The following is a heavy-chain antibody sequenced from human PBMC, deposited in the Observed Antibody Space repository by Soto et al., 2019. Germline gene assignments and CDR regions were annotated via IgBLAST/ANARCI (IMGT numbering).Heavy chain of an antibody. CDR1: GGSISSYY. D-gene: IGHD3-22*01. V-gene: IGHV4-59*01. CDR2: IYYSGST. J-gene: IGHJ5*02. CDR3: AGQIFDSGP. Sequence: ETLSLTCTVSGGSISSYYWTWIRQPPGKGLEWIGNIYYSGSTTYNPSLKSRVTISVDTSKNQFSLRLSSVTAADTAVYYCAGQIFDSGPWGQGTLVTVSS.